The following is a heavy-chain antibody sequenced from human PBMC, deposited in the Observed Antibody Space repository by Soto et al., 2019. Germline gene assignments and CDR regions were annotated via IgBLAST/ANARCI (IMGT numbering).Heavy chain of an antibody. Sequence: QITLKESGPTLVKPTQTLTLTCTFSGFSLSTSGVDVGWIRQPPGKALEWLALIYWDDDKRDKPSLKSRLTITKVTSRNQVVLTMTNMDPLDTATYYCAHRRPYSNSPEYFFDYWGQGTLVTVSS. J-gene: IGHJ4*02. V-gene: IGHV2-5*02. CDR2: IYWDDDK. D-gene: IGHD6-6*01. CDR1: GFSLSTSGVD. CDR3: AHRRPYSNSPEYFFDY.